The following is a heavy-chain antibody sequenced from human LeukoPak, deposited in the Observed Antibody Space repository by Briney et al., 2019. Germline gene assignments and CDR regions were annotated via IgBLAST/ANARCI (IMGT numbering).Heavy chain of an antibody. CDR1: GFTFDDYA. CDR2: ISWNSGSI. D-gene: IGHD6-19*01. Sequence: PXGSLRLSCAASGFTFDDYAMHWVRQAPGKDLEWVSGISWNSGSIGYADSVKGRFTISRDNAKNSLYLQMNSLRAEDTALYYCAKAHSSGHSFDYWGQGTLVTVSS. CDR3: AKAHSSGHSFDY. J-gene: IGHJ4*02. V-gene: IGHV3-9*01.